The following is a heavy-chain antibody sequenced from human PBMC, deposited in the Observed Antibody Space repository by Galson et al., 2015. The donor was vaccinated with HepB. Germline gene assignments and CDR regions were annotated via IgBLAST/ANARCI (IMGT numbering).Heavy chain of an antibody. CDR1: GGTFSSYA. V-gene: IGHV1-69*13. J-gene: IGHJ6*02. CDR3: ARAADIVVVVAATPLYYYGMDV. Sequence: SVKVSCKASGGTFSSYAISWVRQAPGQELEWMGGIIPIFGTANYAQKFQGRVTITADESTSTAYMELSSLRSEDTAVYYCARAADIVVVVAATPLYYYGMDVWGQGTTVTVSS. D-gene: IGHD2-15*01. CDR2: IIPIFGTA.